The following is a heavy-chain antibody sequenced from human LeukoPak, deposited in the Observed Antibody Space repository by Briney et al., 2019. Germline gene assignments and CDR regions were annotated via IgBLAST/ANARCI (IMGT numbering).Heavy chain of an antibody. Sequence: PSETLSLTCTVSGGSISDGSYFWTWIRQPAGQGLEWIGRIYTSGNTDYNSSLKSRVTISLDTSKNQFTLKLSSVTAADTALYFCARAPARLMVFGMTNPGNWFDPWGQGTLVTVSS. CDR2: IYTSGNT. V-gene: IGHV4-61*02. CDR3: ARAPARLMVFGMTNPGNWFDP. D-gene: IGHD3/OR15-3a*01. J-gene: IGHJ5*02. CDR1: GGSISDGSYF.